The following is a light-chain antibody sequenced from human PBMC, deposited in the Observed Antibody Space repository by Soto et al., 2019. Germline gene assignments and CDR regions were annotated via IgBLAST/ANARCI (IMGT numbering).Light chain of an antibody. Sequence: QSALTQPASVSGSPGQSITISCNGTSSDVGGSNYVSWYQQLPGKAPKLMIYDVSDRPSGVSNRFSGSKSGNTASLTISGLQAEDEADYYCSSYTSSSLYVFGTGPKVTVL. CDR3: SSYTSSSLYV. J-gene: IGLJ1*01. CDR2: DVS. V-gene: IGLV2-14*01. CDR1: SSDVGGSNY.